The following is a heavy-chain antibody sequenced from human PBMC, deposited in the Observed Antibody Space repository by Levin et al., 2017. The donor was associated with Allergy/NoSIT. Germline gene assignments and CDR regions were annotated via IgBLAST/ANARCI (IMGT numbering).Heavy chain of an antibody. V-gene: IGHV3-74*01. Sequence: QAGGSLRLSCAGSGFTFSNYWMHWVRQAPGKGLVWVSRMNGDGSSASYADSVKGRFTISRDNAKNTLNLQMNSLRAEDTAVYYCARDGYVDTAMTQRKPFDCWGQGTLVTVSS. J-gene: IGHJ4*02. CDR1: GFTFSNYW. CDR3: ARDGYVDTAMTQRKPFDC. CDR2: MNGDGSSA. D-gene: IGHD5-18*01.